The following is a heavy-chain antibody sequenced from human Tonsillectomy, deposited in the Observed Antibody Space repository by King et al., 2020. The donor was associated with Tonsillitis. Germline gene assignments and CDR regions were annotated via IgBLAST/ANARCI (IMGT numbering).Heavy chain of an antibody. V-gene: IGHV3-30*04. CDR2: ISYDGSNK. CDR3: ARDSYDTPPYYYDSSGYYNWYFVL. D-gene: IGHD3-22*01. J-gene: IGHJ2*01. Sequence: WVRQAPGKGLSWVAVISYDGSNKYYSDSVKGRFTISRDNSKNTLYVQMNSLRAEDTAVYYCARDSYDTPPYYYDSSGYYNWYFVLWGRFPLVTVSS.